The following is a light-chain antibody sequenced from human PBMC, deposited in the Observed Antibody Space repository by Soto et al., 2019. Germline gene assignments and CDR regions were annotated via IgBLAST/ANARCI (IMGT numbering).Light chain of an antibody. CDR1: QFIDRW. J-gene: IGKJ2*01. CDR2: DAS. V-gene: IGKV1-5*01. CDR3: LQYSGSSYT. Sequence: DIPMTQSPSTLSASVGDRVTITCRASQFIDRWLAWYQQKPGRAPQYLIFDASSLYGGVPSRFSGSGSGTEFTLTITSLQPDDAATYYCLQYSGSSYTFGQGTNVEIK.